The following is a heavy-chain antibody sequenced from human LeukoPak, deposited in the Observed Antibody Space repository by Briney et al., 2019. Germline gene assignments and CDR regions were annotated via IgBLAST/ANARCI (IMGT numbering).Heavy chain of an antibody. CDR2: IYPGDSET. V-gene: IGHV5-51*01. D-gene: IGHD3-22*01. J-gene: IGHJ4*02. CDR3: ARQWGYDSSGYSNFDY. CDR1: GYSFTSYW. Sequence: GESLKISCKGSGYSFTSYWIGWVRQMPGKGLEWMGIIYPGDSETRYSPSFQGQVTISADESISTAHLQWSSLKASDTAMYYCARQWGYDSSGYSNFDYWGQGTLVTVSS.